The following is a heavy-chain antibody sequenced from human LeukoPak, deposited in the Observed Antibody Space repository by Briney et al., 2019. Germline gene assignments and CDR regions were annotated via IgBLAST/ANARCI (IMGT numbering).Heavy chain of an antibody. V-gene: IGHV3-74*01. CDR1: GFTFSSYW. CDR3: ARGERQLWPRSGMDV. J-gene: IGHJ6*02. CDR2: INSDGSST. D-gene: IGHD5-18*01. Sequence: GGSLRLSCAASGFTFSSYWMHWVRQAPGKGLVWVSRINSDGSSTSYADSVKGRFTISRDNAKNTLYLQMNGLRAEDTAVYYCARGERQLWPRSGMDVWGQGTTVTVSS.